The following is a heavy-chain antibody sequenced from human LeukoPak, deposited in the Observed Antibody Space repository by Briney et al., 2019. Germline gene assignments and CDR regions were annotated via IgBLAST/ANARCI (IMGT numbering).Heavy chain of an antibody. J-gene: IGHJ6*03. CDR2: IYTSGST. CDR1: GGSISSYY. V-gene: IGHV4-4*07. Sequence: SETLSLTCTVSGGSISSYYWSWIRQPAGKGLEWIGRIYTSGSTNYNPSLKSRVTMSVDTSKNQFSLKLSSVTAADTAVYYCARGDRTTYYYYYYMDVWGKGTTVTVSS. D-gene: IGHD1-7*01. CDR3: ARGDRTTYYYYYYMDV.